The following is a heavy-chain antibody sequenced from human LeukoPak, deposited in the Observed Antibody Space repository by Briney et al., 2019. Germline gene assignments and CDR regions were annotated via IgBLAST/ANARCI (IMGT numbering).Heavy chain of an antibody. Sequence: GGSLRLSCAASGFTFMNWVRQAPGKGLEWVSSISSSSSYIYYADSVKGRFTISRDNAKNSLYLQMNSLRVEDTAVYYCARVRGLGGLNWYFDLWGRGTLVTVSS. CDR3: ARVRGLGGLNWYFDL. V-gene: IGHV3-21*01. J-gene: IGHJ2*01. CDR1: GFTF. D-gene: IGHD5-12*01. CDR2: ISSSSSYI.